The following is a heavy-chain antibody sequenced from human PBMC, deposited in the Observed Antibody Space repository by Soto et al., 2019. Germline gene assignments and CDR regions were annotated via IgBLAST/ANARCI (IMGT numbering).Heavy chain of an antibody. CDR2: TYYSGST. CDR3: ARCHAVLIVYASPDYYYGMDG. J-gene: IGHJ6*02. D-gene: IGHD2-8*01. V-gene: IGHV4-30-4*01. CDR1: GGSISSGDYY. Sequence: SETLSLTCTVSGGSISSGDYYWSWIRQPPGKGLEWIGYTYYSGSTYYNPSLKSRVTISVDTSKNQFSLKLSSVTAADTAVYYCARCHAVLIVYASPDYYYGMDGWGQGTTVTVSS.